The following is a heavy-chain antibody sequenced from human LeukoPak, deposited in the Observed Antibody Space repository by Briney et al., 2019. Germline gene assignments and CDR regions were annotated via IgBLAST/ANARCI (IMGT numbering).Heavy chain of an antibody. CDR2: ISSNGGST. Sequence: GGSLRLSCAASGFTFSSCAMHWVRQAPGKGLEYVSAISSNGGSTYYANSVKGRFTIFRDNSKNTLYLQMGSLRAEDMAVYYCARVEDYYYYMDVWGKGTTVTVSS. CDR3: ARVEDYYYYMDV. V-gene: IGHV3-64*01. J-gene: IGHJ6*03. CDR1: GFTFSSCA. D-gene: IGHD1-1*01.